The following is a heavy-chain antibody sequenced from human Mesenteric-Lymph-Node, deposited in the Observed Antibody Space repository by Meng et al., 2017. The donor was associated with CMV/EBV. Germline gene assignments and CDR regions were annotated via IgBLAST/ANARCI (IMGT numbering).Heavy chain of an antibody. CDR3: AGDSRGPIDY. V-gene: IGHV1-69*04. J-gene: IGHJ4*02. Sequence: SCKASGGTFSSYAISWVRQAPGQGLEWMGRISPHLGTAKYAPKFQGRVTITADTSTSTVYMEMTALTSEDTAVYYCAGDSRGPIDYWGQGTLVTVSS. CDR1: GGTFSSYA. CDR2: ISPHLGTA.